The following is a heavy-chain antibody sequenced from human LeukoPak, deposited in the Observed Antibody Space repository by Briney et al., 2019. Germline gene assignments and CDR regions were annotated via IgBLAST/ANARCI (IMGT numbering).Heavy chain of an antibody. V-gene: IGHV1-69*13. D-gene: IGHD3-22*01. CDR3: ARGYYDSSGYYAFQH. CDR1: GGTFISYA. Sequence: ASVKVSCKASGGTFISYAISWVRQAPGQGLEWMGGIIPIFGTANYAQKFQGRVTITADESTSTAYMELSSLRSEDTAVYYCARGYYDSSGYYAFQHWGQGTLVTVSS. J-gene: IGHJ1*01. CDR2: IIPIFGTA.